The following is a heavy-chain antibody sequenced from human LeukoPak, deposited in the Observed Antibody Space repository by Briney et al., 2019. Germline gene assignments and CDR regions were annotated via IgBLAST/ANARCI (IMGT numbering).Heavy chain of an antibody. CDR2: IYHSGST. J-gene: IGHJ4*02. CDR1: GYSISSGYH. Sequence: PSETLSLTCTVSGYSISSGYHWGWIRQPPGKGLEWIGSIYHSGSTYYNPSLKSRVTISVDTSKNQFSLKLRSVTAADTAVYYCAKDFAAAATHFDSWGQGTLITVSS. V-gene: IGHV4-38-2*02. D-gene: IGHD2-2*01. CDR3: AKDFAAAATHFDS.